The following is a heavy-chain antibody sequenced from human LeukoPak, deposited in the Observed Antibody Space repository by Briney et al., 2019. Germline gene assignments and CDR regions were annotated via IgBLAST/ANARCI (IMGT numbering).Heavy chain of an antibody. CDR1: GYAFTSYD. Sequence: GASVKVSCKASGYAFTSYDINWVRQATGQGLEWMGWMNPNSGNTGYAQKFQGRVTMTRDMSTSTVYMELSSLRSEDTAVYYCAREGEDYYDSSGYNPFDYWGQGTLVTVSS. CDR3: AREGEDYYDSSGYNPFDY. V-gene: IGHV1-8*01. D-gene: IGHD3-22*01. J-gene: IGHJ4*02. CDR2: MNPNSGNT.